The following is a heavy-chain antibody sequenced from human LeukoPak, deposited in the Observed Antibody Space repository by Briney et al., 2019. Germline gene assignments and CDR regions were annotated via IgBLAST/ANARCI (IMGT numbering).Heavy chain of an antibody. J-gene: IGHJ4*02. V-gene: IGHV3-23*01. Sequence: GGSLRLSCAGSGLTFSSYAMSWVRQAPGKGLEWVSGMSGGGGNTYYAGSVKGRFTISRDNAKNSLYLQMNSLRDEDTAVYYCARSWGVKWPVDYWGQGTLVTVSS. CDR3: ARSWGVKWPVDY. CDR1: GLTFSSYA. D-gene: IGHD3-10*01. CDR2: MSGGGGNT.